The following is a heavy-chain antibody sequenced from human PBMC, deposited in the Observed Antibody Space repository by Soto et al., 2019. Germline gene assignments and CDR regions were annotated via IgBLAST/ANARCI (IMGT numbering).Heavy chain of an antibody. CDR3: TRGLPNYSSFDS. J-gene: IGHJ4*02. CDR2: VSSDGSST. Sequence: GGSLRLSCAASGFTFSSYWMHWIRQAPVKGLVWVSRVSSDGSSTVYANSVKGRLTISRDNAKNTLYLQMNSLSDEDTAVYYCTRGLPNYSSFDSWGQGTLVTVSS. V-gene: IGHV3-74*01. CDR1: GFTFSSYW. D-gene: IGHD4-4*01.